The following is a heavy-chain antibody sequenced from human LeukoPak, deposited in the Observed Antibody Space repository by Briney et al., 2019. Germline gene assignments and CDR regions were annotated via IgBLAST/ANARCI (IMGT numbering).Heavy chain of an antibody. J-gene: IGHJ3*02. CDR3: AKTLGEFTSAFDI. D-gene: IGHD3-3*01. CDR2: VFGAGVT. CDR1: GFTFSNYA. V-gene: IGHV3-23*01. Sequence: RSGGSLRLSCAASGFTFSNYAMTWVRQAPGKGLEWVSTVFGAGVTFYADSVKGRLTVSRDNSKNTLYLQMNSLRAEDTAVYYCAKTLGEFTSAFDIWGQGTMVTVSS.